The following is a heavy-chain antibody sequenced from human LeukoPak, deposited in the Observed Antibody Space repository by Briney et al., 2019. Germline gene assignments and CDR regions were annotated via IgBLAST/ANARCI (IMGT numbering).Heavy chain of an antibody. CDR2: IDRDGVT. J-gene: IGHJ4*02. V-gene: IGHV3-13*01. CDR1: GFIFSKYD. D-gene: IGHD6-19*01. CDR3: AKDRGSSGWNGLDY. Sequence: GGSLRLSCAASGFIFSKYDMHWVRQVTGKGLEWVSGIDRDGVTYYSGSVKGRFTISRDNSKNTLYLQMISLRAEDTAVYYCAKDRGSSGWNGLDYWGQGTLVTVSS.